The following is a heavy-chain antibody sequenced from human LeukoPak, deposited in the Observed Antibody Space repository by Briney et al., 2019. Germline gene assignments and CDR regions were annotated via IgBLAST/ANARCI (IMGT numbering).Heavy chain of an antibody. CDR3: ARRAAAGTWSSERGKYYFDY. CDR2: IYYSGST. V-gene: IGHV4-59*08. Sequence: SETLSLTCTVSGGSISSYYWSWIRQPPGKGLEWIGYIYYSGSTNYNPSLKSRVTISVDTSKNQFSLKLSSVTAADTAVYYCARRAAAGTWSSERGKYYFDYWGQGTLVTVSS. D-gene: IGHD6-13*01. J-gene: IGHJ4*02. CDR1: GGSISSYY.